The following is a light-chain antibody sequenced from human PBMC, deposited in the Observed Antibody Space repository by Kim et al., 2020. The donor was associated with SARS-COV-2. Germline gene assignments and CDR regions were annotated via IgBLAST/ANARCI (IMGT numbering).Light chain of an antibody. CDR3: LQHDSYPRT. V-gene: IGKV1-17*03. CDR2: AAS. Sequence: DIQMTQSPSAMSASVGDRVTITCRASQGISSYLAWFQQKPGQVPKRLIYAASTLQSGVPSRFSGSGSGTEFTLTISSLQPEDFATYCCLQHDSYPRTFGGGTKVDIK. CDR1: QGISSY. J-gene: IGKJ4*01.